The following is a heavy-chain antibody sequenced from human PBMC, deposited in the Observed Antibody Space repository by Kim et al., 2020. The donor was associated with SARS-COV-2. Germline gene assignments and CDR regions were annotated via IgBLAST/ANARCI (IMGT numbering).Heavy chain of an antibody. Sequence: FQGRVTITRDTSASTACMELSSLRSEDTAVYYCARRSIAAAGYYYYGMDVWGQGTTVTVSS. V-gene: IGHV1-3*01. CDR3: ARRSIAAAGYYYYGMDV. D-gene: IGHD6-13*01. J-gene: IGHJ6*02.